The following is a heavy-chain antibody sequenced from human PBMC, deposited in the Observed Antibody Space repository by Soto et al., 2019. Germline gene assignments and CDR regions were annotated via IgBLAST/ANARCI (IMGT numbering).Heavy chain of an antibody. Sequence: GGSLRLSCAASGFTFSSYVMHWVRQAPGKGLEWVAVISYDGSNKYYADSVKGRFTISRDNSKNTLYLQMNSLRGEDTAVYYCARMYGLRPAPYFYYYYMDVWGKGTTVTVSS. CDR1: GFTFSSYV. CDR3: ARMYGLRPAPYFYYYYMDV. V-gene: IGHV3-30*03. D-gene: IGHD3-9*01. J-gene: IGHJ6*03. CDR2: ISYDGSNK.